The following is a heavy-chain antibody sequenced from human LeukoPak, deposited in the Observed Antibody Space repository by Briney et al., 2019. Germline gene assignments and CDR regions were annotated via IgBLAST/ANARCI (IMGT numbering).Heavy chain of an antibody. CDR1: GGSISSYY. V-gene: IGHV4-59*01. CDR2: IYYSGST. J-gene: IGHJ4*02. CDR3: ARGSITIFGVVPYYFDY. D-gene: IGHD3-3*01. Sequence: SETLSPTCTVSGGSISSYYWSWIRQPPGKGLEWIGYIYYSGSTNYNPSLKSRVTISVDTSKNQFSLKLSSVTAADTAVYYCARGSITIFGVVPYYFDYWGQGTLVTVSS.